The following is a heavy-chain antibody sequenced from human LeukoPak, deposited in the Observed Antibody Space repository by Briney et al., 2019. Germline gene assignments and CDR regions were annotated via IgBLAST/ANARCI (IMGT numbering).Heavy chain of an antibody. CDR1: GYTFTSYG. Sequence: GASVKVSCKASGYTFTSYGISWVRQAPGQGLERMGWISAYNGNTNYAQKLQGRVTMTTDTSTSTAYMELRSLRSDDTAVYYCAMYQYDILTGFRGFDPWGQGTLVTVSS. V-gene: IGHV1-18*01. CDR3: AMYQYDILTGFRGFDP. J-gene: IGHJ5*02. D-gene: IGHD3-9*01. CDR2: ISAYNGNT.